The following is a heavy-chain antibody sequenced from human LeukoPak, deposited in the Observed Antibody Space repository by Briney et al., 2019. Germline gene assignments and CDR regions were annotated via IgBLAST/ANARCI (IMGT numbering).Heavy chain of an antibody. CDR1: GVTFSSYC. CDR2: ISYDGSNK. V-gene: IGHV3-30*18. Sequence: GGSLRLSCAPSGVTFSSYCMHWVRQAPGKGLEWVAVISYDGSNKYYADSVKGRFTISRDNSKNTLYLQMNSLRAEDTAVYYCAKDQIRGGLGYYYYFGMEVWGQGTTVTVSS. CDR3: AKDQIRGGLGYYYYFGMEV. D-gene: IGHD3-10*01. J-gene: IGHJ6*02.